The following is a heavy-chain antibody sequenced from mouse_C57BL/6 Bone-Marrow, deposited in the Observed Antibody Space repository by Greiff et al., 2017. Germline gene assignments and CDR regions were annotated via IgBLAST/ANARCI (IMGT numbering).Heavy chain of an antibody. J-gene: IGHJ4*01. CDR3: APSMDY. CDR1: GFNIKNNY. V-gene: IGHV14-3*01. CDR2: IDPSNGNT. Sequence: EVQLQQSVAELVRPGASVKLSCTASGFNIKNNYMHWVKQRPEQGLEWIGRIDPSNGNTTYAPKFKGKATITAYTSSNTAYLQLSSLTSEDTAIYYCAPSMDYWGQGTSVTVSS.